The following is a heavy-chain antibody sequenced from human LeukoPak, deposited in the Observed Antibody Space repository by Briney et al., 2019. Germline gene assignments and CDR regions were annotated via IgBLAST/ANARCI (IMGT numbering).Heavy chain of an antibody. CDR1: GFTFSTYA. V-gene: IGHV3-23*01. CDR3: AKEKKSVGWPIDY. CDR2: ISDGGDYT. D-gene: IGHD6-19*01. J-gene: IGHJ4*02. Sequence: PGGSLRLSCAASGFTFSTYAMSWVRQAPGKGLEWVSGISDGGDYTYYADSVKGRFTISRDNSKNTLYLQMNSLRADDTAVYHCAKEKKSVGWPIDYWGQGALVTVSS.